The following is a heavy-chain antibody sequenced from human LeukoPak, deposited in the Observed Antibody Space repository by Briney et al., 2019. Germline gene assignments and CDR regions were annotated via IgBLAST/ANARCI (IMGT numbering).Heavy chain of an antibody. D-gene: IGHD1-26*01. CDR1: GGSISSGSYY. V-gene: IGHV4-61*02. Sequence: ASETLSLTCTVSGGSISSGSYYWSWIRQPAGKGLEWIGRIYTSGSTNYNPSLKSRVTISVDTSKDQFSLKLSSVTAADTAVYYCAGDSGSLTWGQGTLVTVSS. CDR3: AGDSGSLT. J-gene: IGHJ5*02. CDR2: IYTSGST.